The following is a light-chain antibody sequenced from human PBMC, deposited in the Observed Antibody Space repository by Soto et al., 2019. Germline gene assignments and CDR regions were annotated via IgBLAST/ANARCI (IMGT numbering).Light chain of an antibody. CDR2: DVS. V-gene: IGLV2-14*01. CDR1: SSDVGGYNY. CDR3: SSDTGSSTYVV. Sequence: QSALTQPASVSGSPGQSITISCTGTSSDVGGYNYVSWYQQHPGKAPKLMIYDVSNRPSGVSNRFSGSKSGNTASLTISGSQAEDEADDYCSSDTGSSTYVVFGGGTKLTVL. J-gene: IGLJ2*01.